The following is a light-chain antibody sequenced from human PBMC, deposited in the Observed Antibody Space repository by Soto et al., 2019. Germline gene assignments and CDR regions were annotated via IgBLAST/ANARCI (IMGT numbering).Light chain of an antibody. J-gene: IGKJ3*01. Sequence: EILLTHSPVTLSLSPGERSTLSCRASQSIGSSYLAWYQQKPGQAPSLLIYGAYRATGIPDRFSGSGSVTELTITIRRPEPEDFEVYSCQKYSESKLNFGPGNKVDIK. CDR3: QKYSESKLN. CDR1: QSIGSSY. CDR2: GA. V-gene: IGKV3-20*01.